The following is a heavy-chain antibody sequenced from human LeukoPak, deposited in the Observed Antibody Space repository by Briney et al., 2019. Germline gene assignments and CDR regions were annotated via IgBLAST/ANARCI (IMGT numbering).Heavy chain of an antibody. D-gene: IGHD3-22*01. CDR2: ISSSSSSI. CDR3: ARDRDGTAYYPLDF. CDR1: GFTFSSYS. V-gene: IGHV3-21*01. Sequence: GGSLRLSCAASGFTFSSYSMNWVRQAPGKGLEWVSFISSSSSSINYADSVKGRFTISRDNAKNSLYLQMNNLRAEDTAVYYCARDRDGTAYYPLDFRGQGTLVTVSS. J-gene: IGHJ4*02.